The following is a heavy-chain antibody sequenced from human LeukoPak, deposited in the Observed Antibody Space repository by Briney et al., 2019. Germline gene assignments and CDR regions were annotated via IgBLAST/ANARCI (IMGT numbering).Heavy chain of an antibody. D-gene: IGHD5-18*01. CDR1: GFTFNSYS. CDR3: ARARSGYGFDY. J-gene: IGHJ4*02. V-gene: IGHV3-48*02. Sequence: GGSLRLSCAASGFTFNSYSMNWVRQAPGKGLEWVSYITTSSSSTTYYADSVKGRFTISRDDGKNSLYLQMNSLRDEDTAVYYCARARSGYGFDYWGQGTLVTVSS. CDR2: ITTSSSSTT.